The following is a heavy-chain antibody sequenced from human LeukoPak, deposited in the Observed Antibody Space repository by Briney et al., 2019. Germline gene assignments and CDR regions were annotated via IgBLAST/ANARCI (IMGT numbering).Heavy chain of an antibody. D-gene: IGHD6-6*01. J-gene: IGHJ4*02. CDR2: IYYSGST. CDR1: GGSISSYY. CDR3: ARGEGYSSSSKRHVFDY. V-gene: IGHV4-59*01. Sequence: SETLSLTCTVSGGSISSYYWSWIRQHPGKGLEWIGYIYYSGSTNYNPSLKSRVTISVDTSKNQFSLKLSSVTAADTAVYYCARGEGYSSSSKRHVFDYWGQGTLVTVSS.